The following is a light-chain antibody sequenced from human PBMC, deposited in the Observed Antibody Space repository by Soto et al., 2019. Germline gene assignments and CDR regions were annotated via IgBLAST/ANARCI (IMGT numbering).Light chain of an antibody. CDR1: QSVSSN. CDR3: QQYYNWPRT. CDR2: GAS. Sequence: EIVMTQSPATLSVSPGERATLSCRASQSVSSNLAWYQQKPGQAPRLLIYGASTRATGIPDRFSGSGSGTEFTLSISSLQSEDFAVYYCQQYYNWPRTVGQGTKVEIK. J-gene: IGKJ1*01. V-gene: IGKV3-15*01.